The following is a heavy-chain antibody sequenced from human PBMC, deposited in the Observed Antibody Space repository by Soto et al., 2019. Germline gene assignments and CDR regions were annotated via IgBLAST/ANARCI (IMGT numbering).Heavy chain of an antibody. CDR3: AKEMACYDSRGHDY. Sequence: EVQLLESGGGLVQPGGSLRLSCAASGFTFSSYAMSWVRQAPGKGLEWVSAISGSGGSTYYADSVKGRCTISRDNSKNTLYLQMNSVRAEDTAVYYCAKEMACYDSRGHDYWGQGTLVTVSS. J-gene: IGHJ4*02. D-gene: IGHD3-22*01. CDR2: ISGSGGST. CDR1: GFTFSSYA. V-gene: IGHV3-23*01.